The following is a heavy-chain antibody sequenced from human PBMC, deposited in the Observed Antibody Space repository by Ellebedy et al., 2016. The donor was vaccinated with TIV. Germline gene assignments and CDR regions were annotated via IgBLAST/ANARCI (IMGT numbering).Heavy chain of an antibody. V-gene: IGHV3-23*01. Sequence: GESLKISCAASGFTFSSYAMSWVRQAPGKGLEWVSAISGGSYSTYYADSVKGRFTISRDNAKNSLYLQMDSLRAEDTAVYYCVKDGGYISSLGDYWGQGTLVTVSS. CDR3: VKDGGYISSLGDY. CDR2: ISGGSYST. D-gene: IGHD6-13*01. CDR1: GFTFSSYA. J-gene: IGHJ4*02.